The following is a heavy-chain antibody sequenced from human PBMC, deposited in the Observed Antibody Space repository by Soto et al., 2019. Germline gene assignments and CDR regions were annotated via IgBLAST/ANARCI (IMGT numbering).Heavy chain of an antibody. V-gene: IGHV1-18*01. D-gene: IGHD2-21*01. J-gene: IGHJ6*02. CDR2: ISAYNGNT. CDR3: ARGAFCGGAPGCRDMDV. Sequence: QIQLVQSGGEVKKPGASVKVSCKSSGYKFISHSITWVRQAPGQGLEWMGRISAYNGNTNYAQKLQGRVTMTTDTSTKSAYMELRSLRSDDTAVYYCARGAFCGGAPGCRDMDVGGQGTTVTVSS. CDR1: GYKFISHS.